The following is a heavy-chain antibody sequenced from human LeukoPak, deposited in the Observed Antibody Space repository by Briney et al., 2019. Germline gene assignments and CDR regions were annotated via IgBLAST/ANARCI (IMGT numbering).Heavy chain of an antibody. J-gene: IGHJ6*03. D-gene: IGHD3-10*01. CDR2: INPNSGGT. CDR1: GYTFTGYY. Sequence: ASVKVSCKASGYTFTGYYMHWGRQAPGQGLEWMGWINPNSGGTNYAQKFQGRVTITRGTSISTAYMELSRLRSDDTAVYYCAREGNDGSGKFGAYYYYMDVWGKGTTVTVSS. V-gene: IGHV1-2*02. CDR3: AREGNDGSGKFGAYYYYMDV.